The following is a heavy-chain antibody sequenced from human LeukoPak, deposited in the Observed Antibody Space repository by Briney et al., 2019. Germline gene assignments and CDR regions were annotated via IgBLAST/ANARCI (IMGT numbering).Heavy chain of an antibody. CDR1: GFNFNYYA. CDR2: IGGSGLRT. V-gene: IGHV3-23*01. Sequence: GGSLRLSCAASGFNFNYYAMTWVRQAPGKGLEWVSGIGGSGLRTYYADSVRGRFTISRDNSRNTVTLELSSLRVEDTALYYCAKDRFGHTDQRPLAVDSWGQGTLVIVSS. J-gene: IGHJ4*02. D-gene: IGHD3-16*01. CDR3: AKDRFGHTDQRPLAVDS.